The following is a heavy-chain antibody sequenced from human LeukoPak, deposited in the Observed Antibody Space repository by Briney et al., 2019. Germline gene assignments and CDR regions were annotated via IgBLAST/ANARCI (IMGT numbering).Heavy chain of an antibody. D-gene: IGHD2-21*01. CDR2: IYHSGST. J-gene: IGHJ4*02. CDR3: ASRRFPYYFGY. CDR1: GGSISSGGYS. Sequence: SETLSLTCAVSGGSISSGGYSWSWIRQPPGKGLEWIGYIYHSGSTYYNPSLKSRVTISVDRSKNQFSLKLSSVTAADTAVYYCASRRFPYYFGYWGQGTLVTVSS. V-gene: IGHV4-30-2*01.